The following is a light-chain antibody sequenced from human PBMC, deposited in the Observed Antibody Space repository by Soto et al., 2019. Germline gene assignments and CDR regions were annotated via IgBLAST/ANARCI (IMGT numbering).Light chain of an antibody. V-gene: IGKV3-11*01. CDR1: QSVKTY. CDR3: LQINSYPYT. Sequence: ETVLTQSPATLSLSPGERATLSCRASQSVKTYLAWYQQKPGQVPRLLIYDASNRATGIPARFSGSGSGTDFTLTISSLAPEDFATYYCLQINSYPYTFGQGTKLEIK. CDR2: DAS. J-gene: IGKJ2*01.